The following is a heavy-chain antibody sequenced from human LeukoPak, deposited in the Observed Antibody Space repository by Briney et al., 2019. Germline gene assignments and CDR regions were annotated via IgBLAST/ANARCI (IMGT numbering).Heavy chain of an antibody. Sequence: GGSLRLSCAASGFTFSSYAMHWVRQAPGKGLEWVAVISYDGSNKYYADSVKGRFTISRDNSKNTPYLQMNSLRAEDTAVYYCATSSSWYIRYYYYGMDVWGQGTTVTVSS. J-gene: IGHJ6*02. CDR1: GFTFSSYA. D-gene: IGHD6-13*01. V-gene: IGHV3-30*04. CDR3: ATSSSWYIRYYYYGMDV. CDR2: ISYDGSNK.